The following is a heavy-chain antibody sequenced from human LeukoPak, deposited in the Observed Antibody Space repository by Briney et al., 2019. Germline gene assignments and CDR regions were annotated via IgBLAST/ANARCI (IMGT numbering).Heavy chain of an antibody. CDR1: GGSITGHW. CDR3: ARRNTADASIDF. J-gene: IGHJ4*02. V-gene: IGHV4-59*08. CDR2: AFYTGSI. D-gene: IGHD4-17*01. Sequence: SETLSLTCTVSGGSITGHWWTWVRQPPGRGLEWIGDAFYTGSINYSPSLKSRLTLSLDTSRNLFSLDLRSVTAADTAIYYCARRNTADASIDFWGQGTLVSASS.